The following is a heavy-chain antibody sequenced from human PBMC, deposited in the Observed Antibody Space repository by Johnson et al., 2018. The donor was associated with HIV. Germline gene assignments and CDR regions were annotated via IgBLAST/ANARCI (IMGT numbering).Heavy chain of an antibody. CDR3: ATFGGGSFHAFDI. D-gene: IGHD1-26*01. CDR2: ISSSGDII. CDR1: GFTFDDYG. J-gene: IGHJ3*02. V-gene: IGHV3-20*04. Sequence: VQLVESGGGVVRPGGSLRLSCAASGFTFDDYGMSWVRQAPGKGLEWVSYISSSGDIIRYADSVKGRFTISRDNAKNSLILQMNSLRAEDTALYYCATFGGGSFHAFDIWGQGTMVTVSS.